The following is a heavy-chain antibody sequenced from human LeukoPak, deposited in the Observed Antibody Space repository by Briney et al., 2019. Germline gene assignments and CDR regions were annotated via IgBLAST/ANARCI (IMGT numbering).Heavy chain of an antibody. Sequence: GASVKVSCKASGYTFTSYYMHWVRQAPGQGLEWMGIINPSGGSTSYAQKFQGRVTMTSDTSTSTLYMELSSLRSEDTAVYYCAREMMAEYYYYGMDVWGQGTTVTVSS. CDR3: AREMMAEYYYYGMDV. CDR1: GYTFTSYY. D-gene: IGHD5-24*01. CDR2: INPSGGST. V-gene: IGHV1-46*01. J-gene: IGHJ6*02.